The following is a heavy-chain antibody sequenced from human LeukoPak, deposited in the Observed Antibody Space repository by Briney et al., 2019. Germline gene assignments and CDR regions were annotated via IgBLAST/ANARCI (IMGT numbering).Heavy chain of an antibody. CDR3: ARMTSDWYFDY. CDR1: GYNFNSDW. Sequence: GESLKISCKGSGYNFNSDWIARVRQMPGKGLEWMGIIFPGDSDTRYSPSFQGQVTISADKSISTAYLRWSSLKASDTAMYYCARMTSDWYFDYWGQGTLVTVSS. CDR2: IFPGDSDT. V-gene: IGHV5-51*01. J-gene: IGHJ4*02. D-gene: IGHD6-19*01.